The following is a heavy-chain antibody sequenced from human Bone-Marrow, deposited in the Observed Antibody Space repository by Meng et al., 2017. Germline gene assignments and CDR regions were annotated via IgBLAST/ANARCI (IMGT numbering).Heavy chain of an antibody. Sequence: QVQLQESGPGLVKPSQTLSLTCTVSGGSISSGDYYWSWIRQPPGKGLDWIGYIYYSGSTYYTPSLKSRVTISVDTSRNQFSLKLGSMTAADTAVYYCARHNYGEYGWFDPWGQGTLVTVSS. V-gene: IGHV4-30-4*01. CDR2: IYYSGST. CDR1: GGSISSGDYY. CDR3: ARHNYGEYGWFDP. D-gene: IGHD4-17*01. J-gene: IGHJ5*02.